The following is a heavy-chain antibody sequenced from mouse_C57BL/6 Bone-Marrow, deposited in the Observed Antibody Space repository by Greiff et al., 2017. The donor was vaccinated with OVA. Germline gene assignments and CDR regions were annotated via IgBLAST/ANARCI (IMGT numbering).Heavy chain of an antibody. D-gene: IGHD2-5*01. CDR3: ARGDSNYRYAMDY. V-gene: IGHV1-80*01. CDR2: IYPGDGDT. J-gene: IGHJ4*01. Sequence: QVQLKESGAELVKPGASVKISCKASGYAFSSYWMNWVKQRPGKGLEWIGQIYPGDGDTNYNGKFKGKATLTADKSSSTAYMQLSSLTSEDSAVYFCARGDSNYRYAMDYWGQGTSVTVSS. CDR1: GYAFSSYW.